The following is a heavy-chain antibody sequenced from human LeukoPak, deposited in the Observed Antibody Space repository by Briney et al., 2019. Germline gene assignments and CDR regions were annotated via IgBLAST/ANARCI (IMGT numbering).Heavy chain of an antibody. CDR2: IGRDGKT. Sequence: GRSLRPSCEASGSTFSTYAMTWVHQAPGKWLECVSSIGRDGKTHYSESVKGRFAISGDNSKSMLFLQLNSLRAEDTALYYFARDLQYYVAMDVWGQGTTVTVSS. V-gene: IGHV3-23*01. D-gene: IGHD3-10*02. J-gene: IGHJ6*02. CDR1: GSTFSTYA. CDR3: ARDLQYYVAMDV.